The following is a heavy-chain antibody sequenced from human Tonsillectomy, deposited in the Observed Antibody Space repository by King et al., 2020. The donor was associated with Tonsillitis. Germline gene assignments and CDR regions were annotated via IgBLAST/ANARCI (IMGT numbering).Heavy chain of an antibody. CDR2: ILQSGST. CDR1: GDSIRTDNYL. Sequence: QLQESGPGLVKPSETLSLSCSVSGDSIRTDNYLWGWIRQPPGQGLEWIGSILQSGSTYYNPSLRSRVTISVDTSKNRFSLKLRSVTAADTAVYYCARHPIWWSDRRSVWFDPWGQGTLVTVSS. D-gene: IGHD2-8*02. V-gene: IGHV4-39*07. CDR3: ARHPIWWSDRRSVWFDP. J-gene: IGHJ5*02.